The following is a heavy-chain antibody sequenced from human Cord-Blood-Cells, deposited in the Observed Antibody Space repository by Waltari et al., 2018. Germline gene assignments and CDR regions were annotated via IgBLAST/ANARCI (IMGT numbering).Heavy chain of an antibody. V-gene: IGHV1-69*01. CDR2: IIPIFGTA. J-gene: IGHJ6*03. CDR1: GGTFSSYA. CDR3: ARGPLPAAINYYYYMDV. Sequence: QVQLVQSGAEVKKPGSSVKVSCKASGGTFSSYAISWVRQAPAQGLEWMGGIIPIFGTANYAQKFQGRVTITADESTSTAYMELSSLRSEDTAVYYCARGPLPAAINYYYYMDVWGKGTTVTVSS. D-gene: IGHD2-2*02.